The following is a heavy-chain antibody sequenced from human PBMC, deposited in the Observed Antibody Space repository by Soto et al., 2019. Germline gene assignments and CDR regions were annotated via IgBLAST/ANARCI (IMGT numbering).Heavy chain of an antibody. CDR2: ISGSGGST. Sequence: PGGSLRLSCAASGFTFSSYAMSWVRQAPGKGLAWVSAISGSGGSTYYADSVKGRFTISRDNSKNTMYLQMNSLRAEDTAVYYCAKSAKPYCSGGSCYSGDYYYYYGMDVWGQGTPMTVYS. V-gene: IGHV3-23*01. J-gene: IGHJ6*02. CDR1: GFTFSSYA. D-gene: IGHD2-15*01. CDR3: AKSAKPYCSGGSCYSGDYYYYYGMDV.